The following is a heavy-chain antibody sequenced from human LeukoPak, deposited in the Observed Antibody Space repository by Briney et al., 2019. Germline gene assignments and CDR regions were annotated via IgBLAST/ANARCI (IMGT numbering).Heavy chain of an antibody. CDR1: GYTFTGYY. J-gene: IGHJ4*02. CDR2: INPNSGGT. Sequence: ASVKVSCKASGYTFTGYYMHWVRQAPGQGLEWMGWINPNSGGTNYAQKFQGRVTMTRDTSISTAYMELSSLRSEDTAVYYCARENCSGGSCSIDYWGQGTLVTVSS. V-gene: IGHV1-2*02. D-gene: IGHD2-15*01. CDR3: ARENCSGGSCSIDY.